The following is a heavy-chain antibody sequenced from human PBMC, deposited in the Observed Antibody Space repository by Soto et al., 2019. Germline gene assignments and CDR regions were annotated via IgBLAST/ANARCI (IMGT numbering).Heavy chain of an antibody. CDR1: GFTFSSYA. J-gene: IGHJ4*02. V-gene: IGHV3-23*01. CDR3: AKDQNPTNPYSSSWPFDY. D-gene: IGHD6-13*01. Sequence: PGGSLRLSCAASGFTFSSYAMSWVRQAPGKGLEWVSAISGSGGSTYYADSVKGRFTISRDNSKNTLYLQMNSLRAEDTAVYYCAKDQNPTNPYSSSWPFDYWGQGTLVTVSS. CDR2: ISGSGGST.